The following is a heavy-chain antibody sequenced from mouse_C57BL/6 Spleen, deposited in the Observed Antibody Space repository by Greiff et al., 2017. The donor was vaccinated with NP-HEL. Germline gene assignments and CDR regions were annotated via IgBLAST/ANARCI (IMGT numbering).Heavy chain of an antibody. J-gene: IGHJ2*01. Sequence: QVQLQQPGAELVKPGASVKLSCKASGYTFTSYWMHWVKQRPGRGLEWSGRIDPNSGGTKYNEKFKSKATLSVDKPCSTAYMLLSSLTSDYSAVNYWAVYGSSPYYFDYWGHGPTLTVSS. D-gene: IGHD1-1*01. V-gene: IGHV1-72*01. CDR3: AVYGSSPYYFDY. CDR2: IDPNSGGT. CDR1: GYTFTSYW.